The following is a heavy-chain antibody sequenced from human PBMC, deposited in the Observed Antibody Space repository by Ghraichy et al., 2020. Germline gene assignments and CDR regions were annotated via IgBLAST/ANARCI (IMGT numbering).Heavy chain of an antibody. J-gene: IGHJ4*02. V-gene: IGHV3-48*01. CDR1: GFSFSTHN. CDR3: ARDDSNGYFFDY. Sequence: GGSLRLSCAVSGFSFSTHNMNWVRQAPGKGLEWLSYISSSGSVLYYADSVKGRFTISRDTAKNSLYLQMNSLRAEDTAMYYCARDDSNGYFFDYWGQGTLVTVSS. D-gene: IGHD3-22*01. CDR2: ISSSGSVL.